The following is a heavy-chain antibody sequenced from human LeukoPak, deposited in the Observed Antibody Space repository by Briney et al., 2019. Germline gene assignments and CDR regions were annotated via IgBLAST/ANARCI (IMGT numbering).Heavy chain of an antibody. CDR2: ISSSSSYI. Sequence: GGSLRLSCAASGFTFSSYSMNWVRQAPGKGLEWVSSISSSSSYIYYADSVKGRFTISRDNAKNSLYLQMNSLRAEDTAVYYCARGDGNYYYYYYMDVWGKGTTVTVSS. CDR1: GFTFSSYS. CDR3: ARGDGNYYYYYYMDV. D-gene: IGHD2-15*01. V-gene: IGHV3-21*01. J-gene: IGHJ6*03.